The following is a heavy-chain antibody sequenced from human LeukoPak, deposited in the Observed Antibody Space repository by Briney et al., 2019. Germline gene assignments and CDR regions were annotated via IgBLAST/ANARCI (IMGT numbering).Heavy chain of an antibody. CDR2: ISSSSSTI. V-gene: IGHV3-48*01. CDR3: AKGVTGDDG. Sequence: PGGSLRLSCAASGFTFSSYSMNWVRQAPGKGLEWVSYISSSSSTIYYADSVKGRFTISRDNAKNSLYLQMNSLRAEDTAVYYCAKGVTGDDGWGQGTLVTVSS. D-gene: IGHD7-27*01. J-gene: IGHJ4*02. CDR1: GFTFSSYS.